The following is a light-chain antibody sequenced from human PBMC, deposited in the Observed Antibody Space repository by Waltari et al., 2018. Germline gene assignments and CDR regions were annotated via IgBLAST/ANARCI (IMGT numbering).Light chain of an antibody. CDR3: LLFYTDPQWV. J-gene: IGLJ3*02. V-gene: IGLV7-43*01. Sequence: QTVVTQEPSLTVSPGGTVTLTCASSTGPVTSGHYPTWFQQKPGQAPRALIYSTNYKHAWTPARFSGSLLGGKAALTLSGVQPEDEADYYCLLFYTDPQWVFGGGTRLTVL. CDR2: STN. CDR1: TGPVTSGHY.